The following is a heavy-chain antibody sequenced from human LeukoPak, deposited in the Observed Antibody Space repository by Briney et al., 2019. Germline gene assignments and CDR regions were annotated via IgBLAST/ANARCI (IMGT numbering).Heavy chain of an antibody. V-gene: IGHV3-23*01. J-gene: IGHJ4*02. Sequence: GGSLRLSCAAPGFTFRSYAISWVRQAPGKGLEWVSAISGSGGSTYYADSVKGRFTISRDNSKNTLYLQMNSLRAEDTAVYYCAKDGTRYCSGGSCYSTPYWGQGTLVTVSS. D-gene: IGHD2-15*01. CDR1: GFTFRSYA. CDR3: AKDGTRYCSGGSCYSTPY. CDR2: ISGSGGST.